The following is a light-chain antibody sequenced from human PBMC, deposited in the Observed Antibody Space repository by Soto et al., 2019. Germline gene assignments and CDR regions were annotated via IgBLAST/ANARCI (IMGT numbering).Light chain of an antibody. V-gene: IGKV3-20*01. CDR3: QQYGSTPWT. CDR2: AAS. Sequence: EIVLTQSPGTLSLSPGERATLSCRASQSVRNNYLAWYQQKPGQAPRLLIYAASGRATGIPDRFSDIGSGTDFTLTISRLEPEDFAVYHCQQYGSTPWTFGQRTKVVIK. J-gene: IGKJ1*01. CDR1: QSVRNNY.